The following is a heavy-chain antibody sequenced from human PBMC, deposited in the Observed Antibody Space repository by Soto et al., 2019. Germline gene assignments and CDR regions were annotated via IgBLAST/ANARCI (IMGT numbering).Heavy chain of an antibody. CDR3: AKATATSGGAFEI. Sequence: VGALRLSCADSGFICSSYDMSWVRQAPGKGLEWVSTILVGGSTHYEDSVKGRFTISRDTSKNTVYLQMNSLTAGDTAFYYCAKATATSGGAFEIYGQGTMVTVSS. D-gene: IGHD1-1*01. CDR2: ILVGGST. CDR1: GFICSSYD. J-gene: IGHJ3*02. V-gene: IGHV3-23*01.